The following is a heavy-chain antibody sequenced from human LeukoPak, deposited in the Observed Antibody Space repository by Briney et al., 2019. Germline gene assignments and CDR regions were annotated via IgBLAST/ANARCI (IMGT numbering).Heavy chain of an antibody. CDR1: GFTFSSYS. D-gene: IGHD1-20*01. J-gene: IGHJ4*02. V-gene: IGHV3-21*01. CDR2: ISSSSSYI. Sequence: GGSLRLSCAASGFTFSSYSMNWVRQAPGKGLEWVSCISSSSSYIYNADSVKGRFTISRDNATNSLYLQMNSLRVEDTAVYYCARAHNWKYGTFDYWGQGTLVTVSS. CDR3: ARAHNWKYGTFDY.